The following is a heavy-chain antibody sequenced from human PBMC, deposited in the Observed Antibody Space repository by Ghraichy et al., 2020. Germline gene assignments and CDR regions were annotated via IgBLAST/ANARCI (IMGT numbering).Heavy chain of an antibody. V-gene: IGHV4-31*03. Sequence: SETLSLTCTVSGGSISSGAYYWSWIRQHPGKGLEWIGYIYYSGSTDYNPSLRSRVTISVDTSKNQFSLKLSSVTAADTAVYYCARGGLVVVPAAMHNWFEPWGQGTLVTVSS. D-gene: IGHD2-2*01. CDR1: GGSISSGAYY. CDR3: ARGGLVVVPAAMHNWFEP. J-gene: IGHJ5*02. CDR2: IYYSGST.